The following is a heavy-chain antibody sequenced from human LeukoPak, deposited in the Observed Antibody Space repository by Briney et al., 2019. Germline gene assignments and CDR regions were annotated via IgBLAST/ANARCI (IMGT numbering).Heavy chain of an antibody. V-gene: IGHV3-66*04. Sequence: GGSLRLSCAASGFTVSSNYMSWVRQAPGKGLEWVSVIYSGGSTYYADSVKGRFTISRDNSKNTLYLQMNSLRAEDTAVYYCAGPAQTNYGDIDYWGQGTLVTVSS. D-gene: IGHD4-17*01. CDR2: IYSGGST. J-gene: IGHJ4*02. CDR1: GFTVSSNY. CDR3: AGPAQTNYGDIDY.